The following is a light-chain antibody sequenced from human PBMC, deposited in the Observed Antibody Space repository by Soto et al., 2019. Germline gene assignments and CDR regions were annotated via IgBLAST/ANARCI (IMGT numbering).Light chain of an antibody. CDR1: QSVGSQ. CDR3: QQRSTWPRT. J-gene: IGKJ2*01. Sequence: EIVLTQSPATLSLSPGERATLSCRTSQSVGSQLTWFQQRPGQPPRLLIYDASNAATGIPARFSGSGSGTEFTLTINSLEAEDLGFYFCQQRSTWPRTFGQGTKLEI. V-gene: IGKV3-11*01. CDR2: DAS.